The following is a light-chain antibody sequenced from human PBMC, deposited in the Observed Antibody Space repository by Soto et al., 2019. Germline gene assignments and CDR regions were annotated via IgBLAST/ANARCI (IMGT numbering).Light chain of an antibody. CDR3: SSYTSATTYV. V-gene: IGLV2-14*01. CDR1: SSDVGAYNY. J-gene: IGLJ1*01. Sequence: QSVLTQPASVSGSPGQSITISCTGTSSDVGAYNYDSWYQQYPGEAPKVIIYDVSHRPAGVSNRFSGSKSGNTASLTISGLQTQDEADYYCSSYTSATTYVFGTGTKLTV. CDR2: DVS.